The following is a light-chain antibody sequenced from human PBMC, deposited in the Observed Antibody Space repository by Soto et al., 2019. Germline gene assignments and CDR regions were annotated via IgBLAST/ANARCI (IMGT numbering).Light chain of an antibody. CDR1: QSISVH. CDR3: QQSYITPYT. V-gene: IGKV1-39*01. CDR2: AAS. Sequence: DIQMTQSPSSLSASVGDTVTITCRASQSISVHLNWYQQKPGKVPKLLIYAASNLQSGVPSSFSGHGSETEFALTISSLQPEDFATYYCQQSYITPYTFGQGTKLQIK. J-gene: IGKJ2*01.